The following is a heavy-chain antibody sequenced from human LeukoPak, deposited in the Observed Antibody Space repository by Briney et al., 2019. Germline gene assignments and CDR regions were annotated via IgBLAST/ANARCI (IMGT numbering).Heavy chain of an antibody. Sequence: PGGSLRLPCTASQFTFRTSRMHWVRQAPGEGLLRVSLINSDGSITNYADSVKGRFTISRDNTKNTLYLQMNNLRAADTAVYYCARVAPIYGGDCWGQGTLVTVSS. CDR2: INSDGSIT. V-gene: IGHV3-74*01. J-gene: IGHJ4*02. CDR3: ARVAPIYGGDC. CDR1: QFTFRTSR. D-gene: IGHD4-17*01.